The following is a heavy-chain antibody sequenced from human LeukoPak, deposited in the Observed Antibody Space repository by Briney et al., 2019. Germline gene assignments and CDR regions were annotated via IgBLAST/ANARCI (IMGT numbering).Heavy chain of an antibody. D-gene: IGHD3-10*01. Sequence: SSETLSLTCAVYGGSFSGYYWSWTRQPPGKGLEWIGEINHSGSTNYNPSLKSRVTISVDTSKNQFSLKLSSVTAADTAVYYCARGFPFGELVDWFDPWGQGTLVTVSS. CDR1: GGSFSGYY. CDR3: ARGFPFGELVDWFDP. CDR2: INHSGST. J-gene: IGHJ5*02. V-gene: IGHV4-34*01.